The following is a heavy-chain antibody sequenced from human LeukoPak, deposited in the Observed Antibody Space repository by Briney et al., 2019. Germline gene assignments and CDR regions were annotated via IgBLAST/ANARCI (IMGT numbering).Heavy chain of an antibody. D-gene: IGHD4-17*01. J-gene: IGHJ6*03. Sequence: NPSETLSLTCAVYGGSFSGYYWSWIRQPPGKGLEWIGEINHSGSTNYNPSLKSRVTISVDTSKNQFSLKLSSATAADTAVYYRARGQLRSYYYYYMDVWGKGTTVTVSS. CDR3: ARGQLRSYYYYYMDV. V-gene: IGHV4-34*01. CDR1: GGSFSGYY. CDR2: INHSGST.